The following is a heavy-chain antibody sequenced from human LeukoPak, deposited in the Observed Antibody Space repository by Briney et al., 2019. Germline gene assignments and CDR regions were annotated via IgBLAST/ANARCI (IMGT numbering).Heavy chain of an antibody. CDR1: GYTFSSYA. D-gene: IGHD5-18*01. V-gene: IGHV1-3*04. Sequence: ASVKVSCKASGYTFSSYAMHWVRQAPGQSLESMGWINTDKGNTKYAQKFQGRVTITRDTSANTAYMELSSLTSEDTAVYYCAREGGRGNNYGPFNYWGQGTLVTVSS. CDR3: AREGGRGNNYGPFNY. CDR2: INTDKGNT. J-gene: IGHJ4*02.